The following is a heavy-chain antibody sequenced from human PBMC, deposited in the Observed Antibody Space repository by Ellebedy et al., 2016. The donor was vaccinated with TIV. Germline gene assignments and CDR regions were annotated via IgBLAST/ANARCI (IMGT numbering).Heavy chain of an antibody. CDR3: AGGGRGILEY. V-gene: IGHV3-48*04. CDR2: ISFDSATI. D-gene: IGHD2-2*01. CDR1: GYTFSTYG. J-gene: IGHJ4*02. Sequence: SCXASGYTFSTYGISWVRQAPGKGLEWVSYISFDSATIYYADSVKGRFSISRDNAKTSLYLQMNNLRVEDTAVYYCAGGGRGILEYWGQGALVTVSS.